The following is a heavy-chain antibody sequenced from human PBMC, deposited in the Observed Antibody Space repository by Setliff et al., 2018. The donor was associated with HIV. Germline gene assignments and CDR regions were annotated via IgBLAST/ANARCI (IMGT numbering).Heavy chain of an antibody. CDR3: AKDDSTRDGYITIFDY. J-gene: IGHJ4*02. V-gene: IGHV3-23*01. Sequence: GGSLRLSCAASGFTFSNYAMSWVRQAPGKGLEWVSSITGSGDSTYYADSVKGRFTISRDNSKNTLYLQMNSLRVEDMAVYYCAKDDSTRDGYITIFDYWGQGTLVTVTS. CDR1: GFTFSNYA. CDR2: ITGSGDST. D-gene: IGHD3-3*01.